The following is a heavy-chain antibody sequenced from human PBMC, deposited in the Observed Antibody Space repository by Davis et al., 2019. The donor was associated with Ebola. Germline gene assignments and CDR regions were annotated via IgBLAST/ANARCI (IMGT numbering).Heavy chain of an antibody. CDR1: GFTVSSNY. CDR2: ISGSGGST. J-gene: IGHJ4*02. D-gene: IGHD1-14*01. Sequence: PGGSLRLSCAASGFTVSSNYMSWVRQAPGKGLEWVSAISGSGGSTYYADSVKGRFTISRDNSKNTLYLQMNSLRAEDTAVYYCARDGPEDFDYWGQGTLVTVSS. CDR3: ARDGPEDFDY. V-gene: IGHV3-23*01.